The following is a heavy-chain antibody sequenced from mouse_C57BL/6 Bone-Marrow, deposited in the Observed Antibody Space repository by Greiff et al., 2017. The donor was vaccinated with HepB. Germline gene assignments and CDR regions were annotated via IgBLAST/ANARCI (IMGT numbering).Heavy chain of an antibody. D-gene: IGHD2-5*01. CDR1: GYTFTSYW. V-gene: IGHV1-69*01. J-gene: IGHJ2*01. CDR2: IGPSDSYT. CDR3: ARGSNSDY. Sequence: QVQLQQPGAELVMPGASVKLSCKASGYTFTSYWMHWVKQRPGQGLEWIGEIGPSDSYTNYNQKFKGKSTLTVDKSSSTAYMQLSSLTSEDSAVYYCARGSNSDYWGQGTTLTVSS.